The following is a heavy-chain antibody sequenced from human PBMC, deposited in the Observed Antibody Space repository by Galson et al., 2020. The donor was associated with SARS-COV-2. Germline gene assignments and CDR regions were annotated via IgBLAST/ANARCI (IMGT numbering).Heavy chain of an antibody. Sequence: GGSLRLSCAASGFTFSSYCMHWVRQAPGKGLLWVSRIDSDGTVTSYADSVKGRFTISRDNAKNTLYLQMNSLRAEDTAMYYCARGDSVVAASFYNHYNGVDVWGQGATVTVSS. CDR1: GFTFSSYC. V-gene: IGHV3-74*01. CDR2: IDSDGTVT. D-gene: IGHD2-15*01. J-gene: IGHJ6*02. CDR3: ARGDSVVAASFYNHYNGVDV.